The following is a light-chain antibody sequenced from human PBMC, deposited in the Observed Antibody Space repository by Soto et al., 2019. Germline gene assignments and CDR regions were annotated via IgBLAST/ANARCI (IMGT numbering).Light chain of an antibody. V-gene: IGKV1-13*02. CDR2: DAS. Sequence: AIQLTQSPSSLSASVGDRVTITCRASQGISSALAWYQQKPGKAPKLLIYDASSLESGVPSRFSCSGSGTDVTPTISSLQHEDCATYYCQQFNSYPSLTCGGGTKVEIK. J-gene: IGKJ4*01. CDR3: QQFNSYPSLT. CDR1: QGISSA.